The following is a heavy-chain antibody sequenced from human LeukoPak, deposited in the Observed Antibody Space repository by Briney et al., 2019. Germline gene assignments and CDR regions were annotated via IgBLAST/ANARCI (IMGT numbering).Heavy chain of an antibody. CDR1: GFTFSSYW. V-gene: IGHV3-7*01. J-gene: IGHJ3*02. CDR3: ARDPVLLSSSDAFDI. CDR2: IKQDGSEK. D-gene: IGHD3-10*01. Sequence: PGGSLRLSCAASGFTFSSYWMSWVRQAPGKGLEWVANIKQDGSEKYYVDSVKGRFTISRDNAKNSLYLQMNSLRAEDTAVYYCARDPVLLSSSDAFDIWGQGTMVTVSS.